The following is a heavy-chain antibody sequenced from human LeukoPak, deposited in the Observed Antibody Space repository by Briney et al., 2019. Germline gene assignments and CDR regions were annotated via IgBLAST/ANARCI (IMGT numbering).Heavy chain of an antibody. J-gene: IGHJ4*02. Sequence: SETLSLTCTVSGGSFGNYYWNWIRQSPGKGLEWIGYIYYSGSTDYTPSLKGRVTISLDTSKNLFSLNLRSVTAADTAIYYCARGFLEYGGSYTTYFDYWGQGTLVAVSS. V-gene: IGHV4-59*01. CDR3: ARGFLEYGGSYTTYFDY. CDR2: IYYSGST. D-gene: IGHD1-26*01. CDR1: GGSFGNYY.